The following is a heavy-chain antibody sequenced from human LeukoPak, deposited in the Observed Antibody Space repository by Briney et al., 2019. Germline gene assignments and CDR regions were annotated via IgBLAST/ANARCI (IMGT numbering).Heavy chain of an antibody. D-gene: IGHD6-13*01. V-gene: IGHV1-18*01. CDR1: GYTFTSYD. Sequence: ASVKVSCKASGYTFTSYDINWVRQATGQGLEWMGWISAYNGNTNYAQKLQGRVTMTTDTSTSTAYMELRSLRSDDTAVYYCARDRWEFAQRPIAAAGTWGQGTLVTVSS. J-gene: IGHJ4*02. CDR3: ARDRWEFAQRPIAAAGT. CDR2: ISAYNGNT.